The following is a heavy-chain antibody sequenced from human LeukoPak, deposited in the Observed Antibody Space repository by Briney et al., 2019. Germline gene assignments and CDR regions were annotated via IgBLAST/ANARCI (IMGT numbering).Heavy chain of an antibody. CDR1: GGSFSGYY. V-gene: IGHV4-34*01. Sequence: SETLSLTCAVYGGSFSGYYWSWIRQPPGKGLEWIGEINHSGSTNYNPSLKSRVTISVDTSKNQFSLKLNSVTAADTAVYYCARVPPSYMDVWGKGTTVTVSS. J-gene: IGHJ6*03. CDR2: INHSGST. CDR3: ARVPPSYMDV.